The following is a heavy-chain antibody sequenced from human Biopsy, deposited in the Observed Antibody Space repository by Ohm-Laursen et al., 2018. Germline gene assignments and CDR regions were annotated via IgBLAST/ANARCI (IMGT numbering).Heavy chain of an antibody. V-gene: IGHV3-9*01. D-gene: IGHD3-3*01. CDR3: ATIAGWGSSPDLRPY. Sequence: SLRLSCAASGFTFDDYAMHWVRQAPGKGLEWVSGIFRNSGNIDYAASVKGRFTISRDNAKNSLYLQMNSLRPEDTAFYYCATIAGWGSSPDLRPYWGQGTLFTVSS. CDR2: IFRNSGNI. CDR1: GFTFDDYA. J-gene: IGHJ4*02.